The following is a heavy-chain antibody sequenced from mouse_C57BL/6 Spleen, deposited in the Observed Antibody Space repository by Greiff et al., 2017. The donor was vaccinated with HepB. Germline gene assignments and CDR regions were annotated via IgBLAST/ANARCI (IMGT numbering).Heavy chain of an antibody. CDR1: GFTFSSYT. CDR2: ISGGGGNT. CDR3: ARRPRGYFDC. V-gene: IGHV5-9*01. Sequence: EVMLVESGGGLVKPGGSLKLSCAASGFTFSSYTMSWVRQTPEKRLEWVATISGGGGNTYYPDSVKGRFTISRDNAKNTLYLQMSSLRSEDTALYYCARRPRGYFDCWGQGATLTVSS. J-gene: IGHJ2*01.